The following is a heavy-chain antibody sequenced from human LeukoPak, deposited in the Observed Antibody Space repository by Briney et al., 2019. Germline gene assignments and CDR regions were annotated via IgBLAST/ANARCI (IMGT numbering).Heavy chain of an antibody. Sequence: GGSLRLSCAASGFTFSSYPMSWVRQAPGKGVEWVSAFRGGGSTFYADSVKGRFTISVDNSKNTLYLQMNSLRAEDTAVYYCAKCLGGSGSYSWYFDLWGRDTLVTVSS. D-gene: IGHD1-26*01. V-gene: IGHV3-23*01. CDR1: GFTFSSYP. J-gene: IGHJ2*01. CDR3: AKCLGGSGSYSWYFDL. CDR2: FRGGGST.